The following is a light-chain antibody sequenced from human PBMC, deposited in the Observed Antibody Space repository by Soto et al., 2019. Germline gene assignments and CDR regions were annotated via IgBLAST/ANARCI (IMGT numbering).Light chain of an antibody. V-gene: IGKV1-39*01. CDR3: QQSYSTPQT. CDR2: AAS. J-gene: IGKJ1*01. Sequence: IQLTQSPSSLSASLVDRLTITCLASQSISSYLNWYQQKPGKAPKLLIYAASSLQSGVPSRFSGSGSGTDFTLTISSLQPEDFATYYCQQSYSTPQTFGQGTKVDI. CDR1: QSISSY.